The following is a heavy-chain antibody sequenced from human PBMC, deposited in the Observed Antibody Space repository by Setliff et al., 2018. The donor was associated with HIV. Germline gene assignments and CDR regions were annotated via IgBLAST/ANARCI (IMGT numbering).Heavy chain of an antibody. J-gene: IGHJ4*02. CDR1: GFTFSSDA. CDR2: ISGSGGST. V-gene: IGHV3-23*01. Sequence: GGSLRLSCEASGFTFSSDAMSWVRQAPGKGLEWVSAISGSGGSTHYADSVKGRFTISRDNAKNSLYLQMNSLRAEDTAMYYCARDSGPYYDYVWGTYQQIIDVYYFDLWGQGSLVTVSS. D-gene: IGHD3-16*01. CDR3: ARDSGPYYDYVWGTYQQIIDVYYFDL.